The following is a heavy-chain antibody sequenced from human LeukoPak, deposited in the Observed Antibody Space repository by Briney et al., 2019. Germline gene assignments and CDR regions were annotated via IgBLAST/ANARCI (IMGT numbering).Heavy chain of an antibody. Sequence: SETLSLTCTVSGGSISSYYWSWIRQPAGKGQEWIGRICTSGSTNYNPSLKSRVTMSVDTSKNQFSLKLSSVTAADTAVYYCARDLGSSGWYGSDYFDYWGQGTLVTVSS. CDR2: ICTSGST. CDR3: ARDLGSSGWYGSDYFDY. D-gene: IGHD6-19*01. V-gene: IGHV4-4*07. CDR1: GGSISSYY. J-gene: IGHJ4*02.